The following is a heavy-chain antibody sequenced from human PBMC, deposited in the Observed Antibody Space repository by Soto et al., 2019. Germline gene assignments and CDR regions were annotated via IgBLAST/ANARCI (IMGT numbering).Heavy chain of an antibody. V-gene: IGHV3-23*01. CDR2: ISGSGDIT. D-gene: IGHD3-10*01. J-gene: IGHJ4*02. CDR3: VLWPPYYFDY. Sequence: PGGSLRLSCAASGFTFSSYAMSWVRQAPGKGLEWVSAISGSGDITYYADSVKGRFTISRDNSKNTLYLQMNSLRAEDTAVYYCVLWPPYYFDYWGQGTLVTVSS. CDR1: GFTFSSYA.